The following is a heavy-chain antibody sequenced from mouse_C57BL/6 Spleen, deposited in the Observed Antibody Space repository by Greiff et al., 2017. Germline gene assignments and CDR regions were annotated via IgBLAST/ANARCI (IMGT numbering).Heavy chain of an antibody. CDR1: GYAFSSYW. J-gene: IGHJ3*01. D-gene: IGHD1-1*01. CDR2: IYPGVGDT. V-gene: IGHV1-80*01. Sequence: VMLVESGAELVKPGASVKISCKASGYAFSSYWMNWVKQRPGTGLEWIGQIYPGVGDTNYNGKFKGKATLTADKSSSTAYMPRSSLTSEDAAVYFCAYGSSSWGAYWGQGTLVTVSA. CDR3: AYGSSSWGAY.